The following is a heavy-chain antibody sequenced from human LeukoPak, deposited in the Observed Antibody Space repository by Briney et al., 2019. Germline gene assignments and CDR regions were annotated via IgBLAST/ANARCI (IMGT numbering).Heavy chain of an antibody. J-gene: IGHJ6*02. CDR2: IYHSGST. V-gene: IGHV4-4*02. CDR1: GGSISSSNW. CDR3: ARGNGYSYYYYGMDV. Sequence: PSGTLSLTCAVSGGSISSSNWWSWVRQPPGKGLEWIGEIYHSGSTNYNPSLKSRVTISVDKSKNQFSLKLSSVTAADTAVYYCARGNGYSYYYYGMDVWGQGTTVTVSS. D-gene: IGHD5-24*01.